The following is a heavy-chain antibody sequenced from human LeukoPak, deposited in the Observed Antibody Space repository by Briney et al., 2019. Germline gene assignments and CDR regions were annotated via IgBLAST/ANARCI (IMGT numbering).Heavy chain of an antibody. CDR1: GYTFTGYY. J-gene: IGHJ6*02. CDR3: ARVGYYDSSGYYSDYYGMDV. CDR2: INPNSGGT. D-gene: IGHD3-22*01. Sequence: ASVKVSCKASGYTFTGYYMHWVRQAPGQGLEWMGRINPNSGGTNYAQKLQGRVTMTTDTSTSTAYMELRSLRSDDTAVYYCARVGYYDSSGYYSDYYGMDVWGQGTTVTVSS. V-gene: IGHV1-2*06.